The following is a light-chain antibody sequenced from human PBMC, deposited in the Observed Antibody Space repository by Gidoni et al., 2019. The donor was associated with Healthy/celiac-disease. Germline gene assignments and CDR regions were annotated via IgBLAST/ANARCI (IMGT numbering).Light chain of an antibody. J-gene: IGKJ3*01. CDR3: QQFNSYPLFT. CDR2: DAS. Sequence: AIQLTQSPSSLSASVGDRVTITCRASQGISTALAWYQQKPGKARKLLIYDASSLESGVPSRFSGSGSGTDFTLTISSLQPEDFATYYCQQFNSYPLFTFGPGTKVDIK. V-gene: IGKV1-13*02. CDR1: QGISTA.